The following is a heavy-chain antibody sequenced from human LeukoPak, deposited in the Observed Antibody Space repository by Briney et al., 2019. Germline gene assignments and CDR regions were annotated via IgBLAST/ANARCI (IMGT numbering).Heavy chain of an antibody. J-gene: IGHJ3*02. CDR3: ARDSSISKGAFDI. CDR2: IYYSRST. CDR1: GGSISSYY. V-gene: IGHV4-59*01. Sequence: SETLSLTCTVSGGSISSYYWSWIRQPPGKGLEWIGYIYYSRSTNYNPSLKSRVTISVDTSKNQFSLKLSSVTAADTAVYYCARDSSISKGAFDIRGQGTMVTVSS.